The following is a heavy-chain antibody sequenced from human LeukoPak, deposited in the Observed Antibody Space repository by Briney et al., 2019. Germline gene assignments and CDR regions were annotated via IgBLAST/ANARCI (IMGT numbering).Heavy chain of an antibody. CDR1: GYTFTSYD. CDR3: ARVRLRCSGGSCYLNWFDP. CDR2: MNPNSGNT. Sequence: ASVKVSCEASGYTFTSYDINWVRQAAGQGLEWMGWMNPNSGNTGYAQKFQGRVTMTRNTSISTAYMELSSLRSEDTAVYYCARVRLRCSGGSCYLNWFDPWGQGTLVTVSS. J-gene: IGHJ5*02. D-gene: IGHD2-15*01. V-gene: IGHV1-8*01.